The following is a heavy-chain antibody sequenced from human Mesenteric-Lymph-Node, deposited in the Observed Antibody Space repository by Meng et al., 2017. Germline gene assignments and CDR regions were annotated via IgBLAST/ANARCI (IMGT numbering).Heavy chain of an antibody. CDR2: INTNTGNP. Sequence: HVQLVQSVSELKVPGAPVKVTCNASGYTFTNYAVNWVRQAPGQGLEWMGWINTNTGNPTYAQGFTGRFVFSLDTSVSTAYLQISSLKAEDTAVYYCARGGNFDPWGQGTLVTVSS. CDR1: GYTFTNYA. J-gene: IGHJ5*02. V-gene: IGHV7-4-1*02. D-gene: IGHD2/OR15-2a*01. CDR3: ARGGNFDP.